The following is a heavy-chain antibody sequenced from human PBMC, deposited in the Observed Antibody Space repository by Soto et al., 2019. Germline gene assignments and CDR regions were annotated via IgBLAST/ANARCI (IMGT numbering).Heavy chain of an antibody. Sequence: SETLSLTCTVSGASISSGDYLWSWIRQSPGKGLEWIGYVTHDGTTYYNPSLESRVAISVDTSKNQFSLKVTSVTAADTAVYYCARDPCCGAGIYGIDVWDQGTTVTVSS. V-gene: IGHV4-30-4*01. J-gene: IGHJ6*02. CDR2: VTHDGTT. CDR3: ARDPCCGAGIYGIDV. CDR1: GASISSGDYL. D-gene: IGHD2-21*01.